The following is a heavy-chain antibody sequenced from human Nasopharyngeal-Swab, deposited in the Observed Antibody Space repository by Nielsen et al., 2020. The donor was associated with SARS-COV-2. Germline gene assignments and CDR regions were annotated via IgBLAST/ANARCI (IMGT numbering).Heavy chain of an antibody. Sequence: SPKASCKGAGDSFIRYWISRGRQKPGKGLQWMGIIYPDDSDTRYSPSFQGQVTTSADKSIRTAYLQWSSLKAADTAMHYCARLVAVAGGGGGGADYWGQGTLVTVSS. CDR1: GDSFIRYW. V-gene: IGHV5-51*01. J-gene: IGHJ4*02. CDR2: IYPDDSDT. CDR3: ARLVAVAGGGGGGADY. D-gene: IGHD6-19*01.